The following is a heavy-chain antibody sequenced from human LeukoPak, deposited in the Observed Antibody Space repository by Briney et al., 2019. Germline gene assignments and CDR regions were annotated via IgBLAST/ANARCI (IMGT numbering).Heavy chain of an antibody. V-gene: IGHV3-23*01. Sequence: GGSLRLSCAASGFTSGFTFSTYAMHWVRQAPGKGLEWVSAISGSGGSTYYADSVKGRFTISRDNSKNTLYLQMNSLRAEDTAVYYCAKDKVVVTAIFDYWGQGTLVTVSS. CDR1: GFTFSTYA. CDR3: AKDKVVVTAIFDY. J-gene: IGHJ4*02. D-gene: IGHD2-21*02. CDR2: ISGSGGST.